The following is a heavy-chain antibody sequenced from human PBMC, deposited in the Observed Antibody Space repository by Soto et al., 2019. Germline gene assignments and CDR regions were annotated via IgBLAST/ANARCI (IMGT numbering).Heavy chain of an antibody. J-gene: IGHJ6*02. CDR1: GFTFNDYR. CDR3: VRAGHVFDVHYFGMDL. Sequence: PGGSLRLSCEASGFTFNDYRMDWVRQAPEKGLEWVSSISSSGIYIYYADSVKGRFAISRDNANNVMYLQMDTLRAEDTAVYYCVRAGHVFDVHYFGMDLWGQGTTVTVSS. CDR2: ISSSGIYI. V-gene: IGHV3-21*01. D-gene: IGHD3-10*01.